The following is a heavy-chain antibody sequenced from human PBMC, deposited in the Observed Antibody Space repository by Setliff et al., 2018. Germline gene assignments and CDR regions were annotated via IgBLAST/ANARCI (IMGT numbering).Heavy chain of an antibody. J-gene: IGHJ4*02. CDR2: IYYRGST. V-gene: IGHV4-38-2*01. D-gene: IGHD7-27*01. Sequence: KPSETLSLTCAVSGYSISSGYNWGWIRQPPGKGLEWIASIYYRGSTSYNSSLKSRVSISVDMSKNQFSLNLNSVTAADTAVYYCATLTGDRGVDYWGQGRLVTVSS. CDR3: ATLTGDRGVDY. CDR1: GYSISSGYN.